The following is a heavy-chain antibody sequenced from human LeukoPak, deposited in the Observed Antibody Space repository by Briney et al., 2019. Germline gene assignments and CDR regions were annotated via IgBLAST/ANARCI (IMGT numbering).Heavy chain of an antibody. D-gene: IGHD2-2*01. J-gene: IGHJ4*02. CDR2: IKHDGSEK. CDR3: AREHCSSSSCHLDY. Sequence: PGGSLRLSCEASGFTLSSYWMSWVRQAPGKGLEWVANIKHDGSEKYYVDSVKGRFTISRDNAKNSLYLQMNSLRAEDTAVYYCAREHCSSSSCHLDYWGQGTLVTVSS. CDR1: GFTLSSYW. V-gene: IGHV3-7*01.